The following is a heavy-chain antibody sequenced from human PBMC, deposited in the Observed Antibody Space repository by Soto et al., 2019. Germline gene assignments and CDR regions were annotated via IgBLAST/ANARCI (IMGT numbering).Heavy chain of an antibody. Sequence: PVGSLRLSCAASGFTFSSYAMHWVRQAPGKGLEYVSAISSNGGSTYYANSVKGRFTISRDNSKNTLYLQMGSLRAEDMAVYYCARGPGYYFDYWGQGT. CDR2: ISSNGGST. J-gene: IGHJ4*02. V-gene: IGHV3-64*01. CDR3: ARGPGYYFDY. CDR1: GFTFSSYA.